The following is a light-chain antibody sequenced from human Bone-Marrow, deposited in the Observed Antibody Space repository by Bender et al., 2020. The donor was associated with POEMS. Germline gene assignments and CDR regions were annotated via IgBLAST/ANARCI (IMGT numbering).Light chain of an antibody. CDR3: MSYTTSSPSWV. CDR1: SSDVGNYNF. Sequence: LTQPHSVSESPGQSIAISCTGTSSDVGNYNFVSWYQQYPGKVPKVIIYDVNERPSGASSRFSGSKSGNTASLTISGLQAEDEAEYYCMSYTTSSPSWVFGGGTKVTVL. CDR2: DVN. V-gene: IGLV2-14*03. J-gene: IGLJ3*02.